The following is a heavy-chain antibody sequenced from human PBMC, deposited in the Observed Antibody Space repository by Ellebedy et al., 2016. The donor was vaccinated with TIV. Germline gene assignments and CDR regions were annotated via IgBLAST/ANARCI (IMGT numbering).Heavy chain of an antibody. J-gene: IGHJ4*02. D-gene: IGHD4-17*01. Sequence: GESLKISCAASGFTFSSYAMSWVRQAPGKGLEWVSSISPSGASIYYRDSVKGRLSISRANSKNRMYLQMNILRAEDTATYYCAKVGHDQGDYGLSYFDHWGQGTLVTVSS. CDR3: AKVGHDQGDYGLSYFDH. CDR1: GFTFSSYA. V-gene: IGHV3-23*02. CDR2: ISPSGASI.